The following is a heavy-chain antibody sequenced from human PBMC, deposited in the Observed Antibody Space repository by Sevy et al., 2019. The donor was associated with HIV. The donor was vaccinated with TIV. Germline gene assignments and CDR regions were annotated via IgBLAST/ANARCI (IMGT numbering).Heavy chain of an antibody. CDR3: ASGFDYQEQYYYFFGMDV. CDR2: ISYDGSKT. D-gene: IGHD5-12*01. J-gene: IGHJ6*02. V-gene: IGHV3-30*03. Sequence: GGSLRLSCAASGFTFSGYGMHWVRQAPGKGLKWVAIISYDGSKTYYSESVKGRFAISRDNSRNTLNLQMSSLRVEDTAVYYCASGFDYQEQYYYFFGMDVWGRGTTVTVSS. CDR1: GFTFSGYG.